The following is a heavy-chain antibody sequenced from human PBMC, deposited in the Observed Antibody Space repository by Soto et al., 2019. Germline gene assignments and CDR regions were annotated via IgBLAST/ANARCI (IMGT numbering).Heavy chain of an antibody. V-gene: IGHV4-39*01. J-gene: IGHJ4*02. CDR2: IYYSGST. CDR3: ARAPTPHYGDYVGYFDY. Sequence: SEIMSLTCTVSGGNIRSSSYYWGWISQPPGKGLEWIGSIYYSGSTYYNPSLKSRVTISVDTSKNQFSLKLSSVTAADTAVYYCARAPTPHYGDYVGYFDYWGQGTLVTVSS. CDR1: GGNIRSSSYY. D-gene: IGHD4-17*01.